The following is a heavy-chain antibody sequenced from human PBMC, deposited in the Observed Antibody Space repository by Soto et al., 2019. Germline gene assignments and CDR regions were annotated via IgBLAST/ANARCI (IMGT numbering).Heavy chain of an antibody. CDR1: GFTFSSYG. CDR2: ISYDGSNK. V-gene: IGHV3-30*18. D-gene: IGHD6-13*01. CDR3: AKDVEGYSSSWYGYYYYYGMDV. Sequence: QVQLVESGGGVVQPGRSLRLSCAASGFTFSSYGMHWVRQAPGKGLEWVAVISYDGSNKYYADSVKGQFTISRDNSKNTLYLQMNSLRAEDTAVYYCAKDVEGYSSSWYGYYYYYGMDVWGQGTTVTVSS. J-gene: IGHJ6*02.